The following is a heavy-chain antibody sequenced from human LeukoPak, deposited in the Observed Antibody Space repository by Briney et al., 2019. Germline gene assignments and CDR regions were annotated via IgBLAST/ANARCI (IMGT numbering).Heavy chain of an antibody. V-gene: IGHV4-59*12. J-gene: IGHJ4*02. Sequence: PSETLSLTCTVSGGSISSYYWSWIRQPPGKGLEWIGYIYYSGSTNYNPSLKSRVTISVDTSKNQFSLKLSSVTAADTAVYYCARDDKSNFDYWGQGTLVTVSS. CDR1: GGSISSYY. CDR2: IYYSGST. CDR3: ARDDKSNFDY.